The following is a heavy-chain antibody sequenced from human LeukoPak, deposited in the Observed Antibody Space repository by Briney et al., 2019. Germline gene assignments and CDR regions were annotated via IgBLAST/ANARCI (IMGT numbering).Heavy chain of an antibody. V-gene: IGHV4-4*07. CDR1: GGSISSYY. Sequence: SETLSLTCTVPGGSISSYYWSWVRQPAGKGLEWIGRIYTSGSTNYNPSLKSRVTMSVDTSKNQFSLKLSSVTAADTAVYYCARGGEWEPFDYWGQGTLVTVSS. J-gene: IGHJ4*02. CDR2: IYTSGST. CDR3: ARGGEWEPFDY. D-gene: IGHD1-26*01.